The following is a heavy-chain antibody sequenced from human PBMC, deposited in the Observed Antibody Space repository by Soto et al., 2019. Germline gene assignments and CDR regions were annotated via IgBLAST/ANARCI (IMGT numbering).Heavy chain of an antibody. CDR1: GFTFDDYA. V-gene: IGHV3-9*01. D-gene: IGHD5-18*01. Sequence: SLKISCAASGFTFDDYAMHWVRQAPGKGLEWVSGISWNSGSIGYADSVKGRFTISRDNAKNSLYLQMNSLRAEDTALYYCAKVAMVYYYYYYMDVWGKGTTVTVSS. J-gene: IGHJ6*03. CDR3: AKVAMVYYYYYYMDV. CDR2: ISWNSGSI.